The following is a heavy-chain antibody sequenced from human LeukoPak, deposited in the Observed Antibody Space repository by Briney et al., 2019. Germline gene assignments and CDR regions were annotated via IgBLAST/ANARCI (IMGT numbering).Heavy chain of an antibody. J-gene: IGHJ5*02. D-gene: IGHD1-7*01. CDR1: GGTFSSYA. CDR2: IIPIFGTA. CDR3: ARERNWNYGNWFDP. Sequence: ASVKVSCKASGGTFSSYAISWVRQAPGQGLEWMGGIIPIFGTANYAQRFQGRVTITADKSTSTAYMELSSLRSEDTAVYYCARERNWNYGNWFDPWGQGTLVTVSS. V-gene: IGHV1-69*06.